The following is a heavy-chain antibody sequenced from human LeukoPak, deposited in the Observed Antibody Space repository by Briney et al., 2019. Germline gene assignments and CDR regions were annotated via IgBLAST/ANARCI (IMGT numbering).Heavy chain of an antibody. V-gene: IGHV3-66*02. D-gene: IGHD4-23*01. CDR1: GFDVYNFN. J-gene: IGHJ4*02. CDR3: VRDLYGGNTGGDS. CDR2: IYRGGRT. Sequence: PGGSLRLSCAASGFDVYNFNMNWVRQAPGKGLEWVSVIYRGGRTDYADPVMGRFFISRGNSKITLDLQMNSLRPDDTAVYYCVRDLYGGNTGGDSWGQGTLVTVSS.